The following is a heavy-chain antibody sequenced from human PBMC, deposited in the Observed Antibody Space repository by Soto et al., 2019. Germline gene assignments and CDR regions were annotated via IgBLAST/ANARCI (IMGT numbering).Heavy chain of an antibody. D-gene: IGHD1-7*01. Sequence: PGGSLRLSCAASGFTFSSYAMSWVRQAPGKGLEWVSAISGSGGSTYCADSVKGRFTISRDNSKNTLYLQMNSLRAEDTAVYYCAKAKPRITGTTQGYYYYGMDVWGQGTTVTVSS. CDR1: GFTFSSYA. J-gene: IGHJ6*02. CDR3: AKAKPRITGTTQGYYYYGMDV. V-gene: IGHV3-23*01. CDR2: ISGSGGST.